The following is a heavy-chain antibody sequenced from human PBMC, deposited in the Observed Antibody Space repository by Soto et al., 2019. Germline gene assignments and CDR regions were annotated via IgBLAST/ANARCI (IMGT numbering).Heavy chain of an antibody. Sequence: QVQLLQSGSELKKPGSSVKVSCRASGGSLSSYPVTWVRQAPGQGLEWMGRIIPIVGLTNYAQKFQGRVTITADKSTSTAYMELSSLRSDDTAVYYCARPTGGHDAGGNYMDVWGKGTTVIVSS. V-gene: IGHV1-69*02. CDR1: GGSLSSYP. J-gene: IGHJ6*03. CDR2: IIPIVGLT. D-gene: IGHD2-8*02. CDR3: ARPTGGHDAGGNYMDV.